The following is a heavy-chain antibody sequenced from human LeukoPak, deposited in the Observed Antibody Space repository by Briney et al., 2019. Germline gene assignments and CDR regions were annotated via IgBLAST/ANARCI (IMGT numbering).Heavy chain of an antibody. V-gene: IGHV4-59*01. CDR1: GGSLSGSY. Sequence: SETLSLTCTVSGGSLSGSYWSWIRQPPGKGLEWIGHISDTGRTDYNPSLKSRVIISVDTSKRQLSLKLNFVTAADTAVYYCARFWYPTSWGAGLDDPFDIWGQGTMVTVSS. CDR3: ARFWYPTSWGAGLDDPFDI. J-gene: IGHJ3*02. CDR2: ISDTGRT. D-gene: IGHD7-27*01.